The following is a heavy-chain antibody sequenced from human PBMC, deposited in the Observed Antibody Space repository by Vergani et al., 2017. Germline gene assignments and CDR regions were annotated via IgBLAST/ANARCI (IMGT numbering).Heavy chain of an antibody. J-gene: IGHJ4*02. CDR3: ARHQIAAAVAPY. CDR1: GGSISSSSYY. Sequence: QLQLQESGPGLVKPSETLSLTCTVSGGSISSSSYYWGWIRQPPGKGLEWIGSIYYSGSTYYNPSLKSRVTISVDTSKNQFSLKLSSVTAADTAVYYCARHQIAAAVAPYLGQGALVAVSA. V-gene: IGHV4-39*01. D-gene: IGHD6-13*01. CDR2: IYYSGST.